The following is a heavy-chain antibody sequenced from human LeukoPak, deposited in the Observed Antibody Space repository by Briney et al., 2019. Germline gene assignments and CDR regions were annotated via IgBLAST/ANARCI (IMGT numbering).Heavy chain of an antibody. CDR2: IGDSGGNT. D-gene: IGHD3-22*01. CDR1: GITLSNYG. CDR3: AKRGVVIRVILVGFHKEAYYFDS. Sequence: GGSLRLSCAVSGITLSNYGMSWVRQAPGKGLEWVAGIGDSGGNTKYADSVKGRFTISRDNPKNTLYLHMNSLRAEDTAVYFCAKRGVVIRVILVGFHKEAYYFDSWGRGALVTVSS. V-gene: IGHV3-23*01. J-gene: IGHJ4*02.